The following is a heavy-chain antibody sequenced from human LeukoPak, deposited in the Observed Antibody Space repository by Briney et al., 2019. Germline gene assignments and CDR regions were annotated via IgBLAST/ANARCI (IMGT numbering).Heavy chain of an antibody. CDR2: IKSKTDGGTT. CDR1: GFTFSNAW. J-gene: IGHJ3*02. D-gene: IGHD5-18*01. V-gene: IGHV3-15*01. CDR3: TTHGYSYGLDAFDI. Sequence: PGGSLRLSCAASGFTFSNAWMSWVRQAPGKGPEWVGRIKSKTDGGTTDYAAPVKGRFTISRDDSKNTLYLQMNSLKTEDTAVYYCTTHGYSYGLDAFDIWGQGTMVTVSS.